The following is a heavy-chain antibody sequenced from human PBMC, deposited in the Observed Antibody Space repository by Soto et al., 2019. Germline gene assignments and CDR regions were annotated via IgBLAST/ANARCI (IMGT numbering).Heavy chain of an antibody. D-gene: IGHD4-17*01. V-gene: IGHV3-48*04. Sequence: EVQLVESGGGLVQPGGCLRLSCAASGFTFSIYSMNWVGQAPGKGLEWISYISSTGTTIYYADSVKGRFTISRDNAKNSVYLHMNSLTAEDTALYYCARGYYGDYISDYWGQGTLVTVSS. CDR1: GFTFSIYS. CDR3: ARGYYGDYISDY. J-gene: IGHJ4*02. CDR2: ISSTGTTI.